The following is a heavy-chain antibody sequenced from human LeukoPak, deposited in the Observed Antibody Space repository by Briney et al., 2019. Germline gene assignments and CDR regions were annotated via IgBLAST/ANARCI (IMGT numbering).Heavy chain of an antibody. V-gene: IGHV1-2*02. D-gene: IGHD1-26*01. CDR2: INPNSGGT. J-gene: IGHJ4*02. Sequence: PGASVKVSCKASGYTFTGHYMHWVRQAPGQGLEWMGWINPNSGGTNYAQKFQGRVTMTRDTSISTAYMELSRLRSDDTAVYYCARGRELLLAVGYYFDYWGQGTLVTVPS. CDR3: ARGRELLLAVGYYFDY. CDR1: GYTFTGHY.